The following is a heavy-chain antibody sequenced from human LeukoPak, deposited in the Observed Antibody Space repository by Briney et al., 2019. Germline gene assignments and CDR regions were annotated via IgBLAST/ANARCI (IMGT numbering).Heavy chain of an antibody. Sequence: SETLSLTCAVYGGSFSGYYWSWIRQPPGKGLEWIGEINHSGSTNYNPSLKSRVTISVDTSKNQFSLKLSSVTAADTAVYYCARSRTYYDILTGYYARNIYFDYWGQGTLVTVSS. V-gene: IGHV4-34*01. CDR3: ARSRTYYDILTGYYARNIYFDY. D-gene: IGHD3-9*01. CDR2: INHSGST. J-gene: IGHJ4*02. CDR1: GGSFSGYY.